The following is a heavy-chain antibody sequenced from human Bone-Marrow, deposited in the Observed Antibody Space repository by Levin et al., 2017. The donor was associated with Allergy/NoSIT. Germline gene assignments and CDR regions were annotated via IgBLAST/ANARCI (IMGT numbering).Heavy chain of an antibody. V-gene: IGHV4-34*01. CDR1: GGSFSGYY. CDR2: INHSGST. D-gene: IGHD2-21*01. Sequence: SETLSLTCAVYGGSFSGYYWSWIRQPPGKGLEWIGEINHSGSTNYNPSLKSRVTISVDTSKNQFSLKLSSVTAADTAVYYCARGLLLYCGGDCYSAEYFQHWGQGTLVTVSS. CDR3: ARGLLLYCGGDCYSAEYFQH. J-gene: IGHJ1*01.